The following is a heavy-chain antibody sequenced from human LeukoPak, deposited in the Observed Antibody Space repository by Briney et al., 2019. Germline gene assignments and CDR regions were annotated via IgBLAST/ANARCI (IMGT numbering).Heavy chain of an antibody. V-gene: IGHV1-2*02. CDR2: INPKTGGT. CDR1: GYVFTAYY. D-gene: IGHD6-19*01. J-gene: IGHJ3*02. Sequence: ASVKVSCKASGYVFTAYYIHWVRQAPGQGLEWMGWINPKTGGTNSAQRFQGRVTMTRDTSLRATYMELSRLGSEDTAVYYCARVSSGWYVAFDIWGQGTMVTVSS. CDR3: ARVSSGWYVAFDI.